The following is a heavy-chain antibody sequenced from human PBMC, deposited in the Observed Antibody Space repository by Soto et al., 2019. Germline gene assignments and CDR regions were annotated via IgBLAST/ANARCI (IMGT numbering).Heavy chain of an antibody. CDR2: ISSSSSYT. J-gene: IGHJ4*02. Sequence: QVQLVESGGGLVKPGGSLRLSCAASGFTFSDYYMSWIRQAPGKGLEWVSYISSSSSYTNYADSVKGRFSISRDNAKNSLYLQMNSLRAEDTAVYYCARSITDYYDSSGYYDDYWGQGTLATVSS. D-gene: IGHD3-22*01. CDR3: ARSITDYYDSSGYYDDY. CDR1: GFTFSDYY. V-gene: IGHV3-11*05.